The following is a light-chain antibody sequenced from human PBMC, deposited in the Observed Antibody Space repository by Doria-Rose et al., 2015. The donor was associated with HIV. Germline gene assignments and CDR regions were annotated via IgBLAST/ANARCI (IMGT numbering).Light chain of an antibody. V-gene: IGKV3-20*01. CDR1: QSFSSTY. Sequence: TQSPGTLSLSPGERATLSCRASQSFSSTYLAWYQQKPGQAPSPLTYDGSTRATGIPDRFSASGPGTDFTLTINRLEPEDFALYYCHRYGTSWTFGQGTKVEI. CDR3: HRYGTSWT. J-gene: IGKJ1*01. CDR2: DGS.